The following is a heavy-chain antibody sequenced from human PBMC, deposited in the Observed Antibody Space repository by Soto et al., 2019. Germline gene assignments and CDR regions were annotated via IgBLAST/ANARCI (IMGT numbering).Heavy chain of an antibody. CDR3: AAVPVWLDLYYFDY. CDR2: IVVGSGNT. Sequence: SVKVSCKASGGTFSSHAISWVRQAPGQGLEWIGWIVVGSGNTNYAQKFQERVTITRDMSTSTAYMELSSLRSEDTAVYYCAAVPVWLDLYYFDYWGQGTLVTVSS. CDR1: GGTFSSHA. J-gene: IGHJ4*02. D-gene: IGHD6-19*01. V-gene: IGHV1-58*02.